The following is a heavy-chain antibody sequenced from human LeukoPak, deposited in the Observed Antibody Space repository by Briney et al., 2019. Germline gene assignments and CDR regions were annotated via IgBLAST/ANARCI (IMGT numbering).Heavy chain of an antibody. CDR1: GFTFSRYW. D-gene: IGHD3-10*01. Sequence: SGGSLRLSCAASGFTFSRYWVSWVRQAPGKGLEWVANIKQDGSEKNYVDSVKGRFTISRDNAKNSLYLQMNSLRAEDTAVYYCASGYYGSGSYFLDFWGQGTLVTVSS. CDR2: IKQDGSEK. V-gene: IGHV3-7*02. CDR3: ASGYYGSGSYFLDF. J-gene: IGHJ4*02.